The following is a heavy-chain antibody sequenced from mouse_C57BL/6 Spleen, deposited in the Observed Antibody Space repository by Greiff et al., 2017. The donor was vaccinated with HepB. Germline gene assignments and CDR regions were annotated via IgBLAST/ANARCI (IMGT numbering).Heavy chain of an antibody. Sequence: QVQLKQSGAELVRPGASVKLSCKASGYTFTDYYINWVKQRPGQGLEWIARIYPGSGNTYYNEKFKGKATLTAEKSSSTAYMQLSSLTSEDSAVYFCAREVDSPWFAYWGQRTLVTVSA. CDR1: GYTFTDYY. V-gene: IGHV1-76*01. J-gene: IGHJ3*01. CDR2: IYPGSGNT. D-gene: IGHD1-1*01. CDR3: AREVDSPWFAY.